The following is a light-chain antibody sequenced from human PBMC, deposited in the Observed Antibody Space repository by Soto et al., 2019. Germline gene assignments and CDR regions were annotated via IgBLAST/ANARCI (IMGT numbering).Light chain of an antibody. Sequence: QSVLTQPASVSASPGQSITISCAGSSSDVGSDDLVSWYQQHPGKAPKLMIYEVTKRPSGAPDRFSGSKSGNTASLTVSGLLPEDEADYYCASYAGGNKVFGTGTKVTVL. CDR2: EVT. V-gene: IGLV2-14*02. CDR1: SSDVGSDDL. CDR3: ASYAGGNKV. J-gene: IGLJ1*01.